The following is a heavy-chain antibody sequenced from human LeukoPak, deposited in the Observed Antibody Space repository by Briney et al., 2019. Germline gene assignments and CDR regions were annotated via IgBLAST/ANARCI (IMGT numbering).Heavy chain of an antibody. J-gene: IGHJ3*02. Sequence: SETLSLTCAVYGGSFSGYYWSWIRQPPGKGREWIGEINHSGSTNYNPSLKSRVTISVDTSKNQFSLKLSSVTAADTAVYYCARVRWVVPAARGAFDIWGQGTMVTVSS. CDR2: INHSGST. D-gene: IGHD2-2*01. V-gene: IGHV4-34*01. CDR3: ARVRWVVPAARGAFDI. CDR1: GGSFSGYY.